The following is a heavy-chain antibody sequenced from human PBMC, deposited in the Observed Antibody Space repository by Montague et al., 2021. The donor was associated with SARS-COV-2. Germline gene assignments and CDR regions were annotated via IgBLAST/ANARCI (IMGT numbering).Heavy chain of an antibody. V-gene: IGHV4-34*01. D-gene: IGHD3-3*01. CDR3: ASGTGPRTITLGGVIISGHVFDI. J-gene: IGHJ3*02. CDR2: INHRRRT. CDR1: GWCIRGEY. Sequence: SETLSLTCSVFGWCIRGEYWRCIRQPSSNGLEWIAEINHRRRTNYNPSLKSRVIISVATSKNQFSLKLSSVTAADTTVYYCASGTGPRTITLGGVIISGHVFDIWGQGTMVTVSS.